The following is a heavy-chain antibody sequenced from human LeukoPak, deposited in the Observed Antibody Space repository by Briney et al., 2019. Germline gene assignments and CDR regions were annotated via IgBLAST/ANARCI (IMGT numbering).Heavy chain of an antibody. D-gene: IGHD6-6*01. CDR1: GFTFSSYA. CDR3: ARGEWSSSPFDY. V-gene: IGHV3-30*04. Sequence: GTSLRLSCAASGFTFSSYAIHWVRQAPGKGLEWVAVISFDGTDAFYADSVKGRFTISRDNSKNTLYLQMNSLRAEDTAVYYCARGEWSSSPFDYWGQGTLVTVSS. J-gene: IGHJ4*02. CDR2: ISFDGTDA.